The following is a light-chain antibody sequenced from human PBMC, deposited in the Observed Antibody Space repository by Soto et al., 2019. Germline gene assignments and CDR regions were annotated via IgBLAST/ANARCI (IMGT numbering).Light chain of an antibody. CDR3: SSYAGSNNVVV. J-gene: IGLJ2*01. CDR2: EVS. CDR1: SSDVGGYNY. V-gene: IGLV2-8*01. Sequence: QSALTQPPSASGSPGQSVTISCTGTSSDVGGYNYVSWYQQHPGKAPKLMIYEVSKRPSGVPDRFSGSKSGNTASLTVSGLQAEDESYYYFSSYAGSNNVVVFGGGTKLTVL.